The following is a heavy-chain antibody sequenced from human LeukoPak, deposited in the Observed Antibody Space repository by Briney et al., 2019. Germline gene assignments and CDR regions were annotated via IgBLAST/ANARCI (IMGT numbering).Heavy chain of an antibody. V-gene: IGHV3-30*04. CDR3: AKESSSGWHEDY. Sequence: GGSLRLSCAASGFTFSSYAMHWVRQAPGKGLEWVAVISYDGSNKYYADSVKGRFTISRDNSKNTLYLQMNSLRAEDTAVHYCAKESSSGWHEDYWGQGTLVTVSS. J-gene: IGHJ4*02. CDR1: GFTFSSYA. D-gene: IGHD6-19*01. CDR2: ISYDGSNK.